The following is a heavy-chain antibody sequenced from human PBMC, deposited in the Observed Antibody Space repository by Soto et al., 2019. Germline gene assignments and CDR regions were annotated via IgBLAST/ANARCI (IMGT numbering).Heavy chain of an antibody. V-gene: IGHV3-23*01. D-gene: IGHD2-15*01. J-gene: IGHJ3*02. CDR3: ALSRGYCSGGSCYSAAFDI. Sequence: VQLLESGGGLVQPGGSLRLSCAASGFTFSSYAMSWVRQAPGKGLEWVSAISGSGGSTYYADSVKGRFTISRDNSKNTLYLQMNSLRAEDTAVYYCALSRGYCSGGSCYSAAFDIWGQGTMVTVSS. CDR2: ISGSGGST. CDR1: GFTFSSYA.